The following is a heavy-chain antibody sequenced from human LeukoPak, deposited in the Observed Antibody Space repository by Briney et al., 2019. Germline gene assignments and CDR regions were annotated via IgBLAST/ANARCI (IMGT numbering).Heavy chain of an antibody. D-gene: IGHD1-26*01. V-gene: IGHV4-59*01. CDR3: ARAPDIVGAPGWFDP. J-gene: IGHJ5*02. CDR1: GGSFSGYY. CDR2: IYYSGST. Sequence: PSETLSLTCAVYGGSFSGYYWSWIRRPPGKGLEWIGYIYYSGSTNYNPSLKSRVTISVDTSKNQFSLKLSSVTAADTAVYYCARAPDIVGAPGWFDPWGQGTLVTVSS.